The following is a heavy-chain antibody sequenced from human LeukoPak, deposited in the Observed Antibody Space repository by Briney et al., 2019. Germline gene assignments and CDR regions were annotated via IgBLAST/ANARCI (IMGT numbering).Heavy chain of an antibody. J-gene: IGHJ4*02. V-gene: IGHV4-59*01. CDR3: ARASFSTPGNFDY. Sequence: SETLSLTCTVSGGSISYYWSWIRQPPGKGLEWIGYIYYSGSTNYNPSLKSRVSISVDTSKNQFSLKLSPVTAADTAVYFCARASFSTPGNFDYWGQGTLVTVSS. CDR1: GGSISYY. CDR2: IYYSGST. D-gene: IGHD2/OR15-2a*01.